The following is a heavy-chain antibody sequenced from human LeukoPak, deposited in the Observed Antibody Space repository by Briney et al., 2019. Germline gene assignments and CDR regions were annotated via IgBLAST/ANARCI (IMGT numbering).Heavy chain of an antibody. CDR2: IYSGGST. D-gene: IGHD3-10*01. CDR3: ASGEWPQNY. J-gene: IGHJ4*02. Sequence: GGSLRLPCAASGFTVSNNYMTWVRQVPGKGLEWVSLIYSGGSTYYADSVKGRFTISRDNSKNTLYLQMNSLRADDTAVYYCASGEWPQNYWGQGTLVTVSS. CDR1: GFTVSNNY. V-gene: IGHV3-53*01.